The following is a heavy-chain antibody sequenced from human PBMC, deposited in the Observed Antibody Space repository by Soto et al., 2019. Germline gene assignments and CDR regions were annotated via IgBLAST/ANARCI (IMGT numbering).Heavy chain of an antibody. CDR1: GGSVSSSSYY. CDR2: IYYNDKT. Sequence: SETLSLTCTVSGGSVSSSSYYWYWIRQSPGKGLEWIGYIYYNDKTNYNPSLKSRVTISVETSKPQFSLKLSAVTAADTAVYYCATNPSRGSWRNWFDPSGQGTLVTVSS. D-gene: IGHD2-15*01. CDR3: ATNPSRGSWRNWFDP. V-gene: IGHV4-61*01. J-gene: IGHJ5*02.